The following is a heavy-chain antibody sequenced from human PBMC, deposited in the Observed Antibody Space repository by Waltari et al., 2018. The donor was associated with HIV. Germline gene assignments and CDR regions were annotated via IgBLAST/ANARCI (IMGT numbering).Heavy chain of an antibody. J-gene: IGHJ4*02. CDR2: IYYSGST. CDR1: GGSISRSSYY. V-gene: IGHV4-39*01. Sequence: QLQLQESGPGLVKPSETLSLTCTVSGGSISRSSYYWAWIRQPPGKGLAWIGCIYYSGSTYYNPSLKSRVTISVDTSKNQFSLKLSSVTAADTAVYYCARSGNSGSYEVLSVFSYWGQGTLVTVSS. CDR3: ARSGNSGSYEVLSVFSY. D-gene: IGHD1-26*01.